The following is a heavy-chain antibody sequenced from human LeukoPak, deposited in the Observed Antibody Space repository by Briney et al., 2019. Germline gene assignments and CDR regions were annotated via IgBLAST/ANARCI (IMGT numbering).Heavy chain of an antibody. CDR3: ARDGSSGWYGLEGFDY. V-gene: IGHV3-7*04. Sequence: TGGSLRLSCAASGFTLSSYWMSWVRQAPGKGLEWVANIKQDGSEKYYVDSVKGRFTISRDNAKNSLYLQMNSLRAEDTAVYYCARDGSSGWYGLEGFDYWGQGTLVTVSS. J-gene: IGHJ4*02. CDR2: IKQDGSEK. CDR1: GFTLSSYW. D-gene: IGHD6-19*01.